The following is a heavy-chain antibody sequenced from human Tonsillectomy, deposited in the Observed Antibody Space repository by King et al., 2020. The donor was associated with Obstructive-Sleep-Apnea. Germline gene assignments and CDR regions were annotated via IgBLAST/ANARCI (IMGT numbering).Heavy chain of an antibody. CDR1: GFTFSSYS. CDR2: ISSSSSYI. Sequence: VQLVESGGGLVKPGGSLRLSCAASGFTFSSYSMNWVRQAPGKGLEWVSSISSSSSYIYYADSVKARLTISRDNAKNSLYLQMNSLRAEDTAVYYCARDTTPDSSGYYYDYWGQGTLVTVSS. D-gene: IGHD3-22*01. J-gene: IGHJ4*02. CDR3: ARDTTPDSSGYYYDY. V-gene: IGHV3-21*01.